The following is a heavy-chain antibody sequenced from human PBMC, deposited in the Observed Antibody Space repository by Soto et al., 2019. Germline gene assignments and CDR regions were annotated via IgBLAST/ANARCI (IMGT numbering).Heavy chain of an antibody. CDR2: MNPNSGNT. D-gene: IGHD1-1*01. Sequence: ASVKVSCKAYGYTFTSYDINWVRQATGQGLEWMGWMNPNSGNTGYAQKFRGRVTMTRNTSISTAYMELSSLRSEDTAVYYCGRAQLERRDYYYYYMDVWGKGTTVSAFS. CDR1: GYTFTSYD. CDR3: GRAQLERRDYYYYYMDV. V-gene: IGHV1-8*01. J-gene: IGHJ6*03.